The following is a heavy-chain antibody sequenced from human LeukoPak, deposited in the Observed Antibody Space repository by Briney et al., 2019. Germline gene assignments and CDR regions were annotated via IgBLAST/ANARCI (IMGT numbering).Heavy chain of an antibody. J-gene: IGHJ4*02. CDR2: IHHSGST. CDR1: AGSINRFY. CDR3: ATNTGSYFAWFDY. D-gene: IGHD1-26*01. Sequence: SETLSLTCTVSAGSINRFYWNWIRQSPGKGLEWIGYIHHSGSTKYNPSHQSRVTMSMDTSKNQVSLKLSSVSAADSAVYSCATNTGSYFAWFDYWGQGTLVTVSS. V-gene: IGHV4-59*03.